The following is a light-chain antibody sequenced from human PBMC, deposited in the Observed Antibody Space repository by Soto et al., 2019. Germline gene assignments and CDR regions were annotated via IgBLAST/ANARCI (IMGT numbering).Light chain of an antibody. J-gene: IGKJ3*01. CDR1: QSVRSY. CDR2: DAS. Sequence: EIVLTQSSATLSLSPGERATLSCRASQSVRSYLAWYQQKHGQPPRLLIYDASNRATVIPARFSGSGSGTNCPLTISILETEDFAVYYCRQRSNLPIVTFGLGTRVDV. V-gene: IGKV3-11*01. CDR3: RQRSNLPIVT.